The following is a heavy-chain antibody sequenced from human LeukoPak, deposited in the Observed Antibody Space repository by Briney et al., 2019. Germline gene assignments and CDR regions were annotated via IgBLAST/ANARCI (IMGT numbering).Heavy chain of an antibody. Sequence: GGSLRLSCAASGCTLSSYWMHWVRQAPGKGLVWVSRTNSDGSSTTYADSVKGRFTISRDNAKNTLYLQMNSLRAEDTAVYHCARGSQRGAAANYFGMDVWGQGTTVTVSS. CDR3: ARGSQRGAAANYFGMDV. CDR1: GCTLSSYW. CDR2: TNSDGSST. J-gene: IGHJ6*02. V-gene: IGHV3-74*01. D-gene: IGHD2-2*01.